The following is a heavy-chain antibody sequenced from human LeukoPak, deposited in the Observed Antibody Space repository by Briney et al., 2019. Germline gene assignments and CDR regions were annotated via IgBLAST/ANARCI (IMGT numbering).Heavy chain of an antibody. D-gene: IGHD3-9*01. CDR2: IYHSGST. CDR1: GGSISSYY. Sequence: SETLSLTCPVSGGSISSYYWRWLRQPPGKGLEWIGHIYHSGSTHYNPSLKSRVTISVDTSKNQFSLKLSAVTAADTAVYYYARILTGSDAFEGWGQGTMVTVSS. V-gene: IGHV4-59*08. CDR3: ARILTGSDAFEG. J-gene: IGHJ3*01.